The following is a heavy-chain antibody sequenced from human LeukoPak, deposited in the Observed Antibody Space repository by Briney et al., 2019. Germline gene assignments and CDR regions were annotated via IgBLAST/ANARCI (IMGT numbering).Heavy chain of an antibody. Sequence: GGSLRLSCTTSGFTFSSYWMHWVRQAPGKGLVWVSRLNLDGSSTNYADSVKGRFTISRDNAKNSLYLQMNSLRAEDTALYYCAKAEYGDYYFDYWGQGTLVTVSS. CDR2: LNLDGSST. CDR3: AKAEYGDYYFDY. V-gene: IGHV3-74*01. J-gene: IGHJ4*02. CDR1: GFTFSSYW. D-gene: IGHD4-17*01.